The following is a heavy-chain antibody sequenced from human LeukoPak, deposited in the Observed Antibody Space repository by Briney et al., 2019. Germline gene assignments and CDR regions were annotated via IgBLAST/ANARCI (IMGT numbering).Heavy chain of an antibody. CDR1: GFTFSDHY. Sequence: PGGSLRLSCAASGFTFSDHYMDWVRQAPGKGLEWVGRTRNKANSYTTEYAASVKGRFTISRDDSKNSLYLQMNSLKTEDTAVYYCARGGLRGFSAFDIWGQGTMVTVSS. CDR2: TRNKANSYTT. CDR3: ARGGLRGFSAFDI. V-gene: IGHV3-72*01. J-gene: IGHJ3*02. D-gene: IGHD5-12*01.